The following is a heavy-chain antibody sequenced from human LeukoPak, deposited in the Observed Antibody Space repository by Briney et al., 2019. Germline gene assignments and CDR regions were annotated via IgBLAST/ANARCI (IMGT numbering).Heavy chain of an antibody. D-gene: IGHD6-6*01. CDR2: INHSGST. J-gene: IGHJ6*03. V-gene: IGHV4-34*01. Sequence: SETLSLTCAVYGGSFSGYYWSWIRQPPGKGLEWIGEINHSGSTNYNPSLKSRVTISVDTSKNQFSLKLSSVTAADTAVYYCARVGPYSSSIVGYYYYYMDVWGKGTTVTVSS. CDR3: ARVGPYSSSIVGYYYYYMDV. CDR1: GGSFSGYY.